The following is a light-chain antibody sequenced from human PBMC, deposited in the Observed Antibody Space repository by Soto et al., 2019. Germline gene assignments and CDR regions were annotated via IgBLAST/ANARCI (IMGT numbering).Light chain of an antibody. CDR1: SSDVGGYNY. CDR3: QSYDSSLRVYVV. Sequence: QSALTQPPSASGSPGQSVTISCTGTSSDVGGYNYVSWYQQHPGKAPKLMIYEVSKRPSGVPDRFSGSKSGNTASLTVSGLQVEDEADYYCQSYDSSLRVYVVFGGGTKLTVL. V-gene: IGLV2-8*01. CDR2: EVS. J-gene: IGLJ2*01.